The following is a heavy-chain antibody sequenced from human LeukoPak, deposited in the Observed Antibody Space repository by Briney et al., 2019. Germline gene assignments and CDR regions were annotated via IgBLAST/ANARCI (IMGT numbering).Heavy chain of an antibody. V-gene: IGHV1-69*13. CDR2: IIPIFGTA. CDR1: GGTFSSYA. J-gene: IGHJ4*02. D-gene: IGHD3-22*01. Sequence: ASVKVSCKASGGTFSSYAISWVRQAPGQGLEWMGGIIPIFGTANYAQKFQGRVTITADESTSTAYMELSSLRSEDTAVYYCARAVAVGNYYDSSGYYDYWGQGTLVTVSS. CDR3: ARAVAVGNYYDSSGYYDY.